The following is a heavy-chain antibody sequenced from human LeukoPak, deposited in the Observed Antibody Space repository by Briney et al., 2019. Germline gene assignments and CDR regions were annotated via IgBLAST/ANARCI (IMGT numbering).Heavy chain of an antibody. CDR1: GYTFTSYY. Sequence: ASVTVSCKASGYTFTSYYMHWVRQAPGQGLEWMGIINPSGDNTNYAQTFQGRVTITRDMSTTTVYMELSSLRSEDTAVYYCARGPHRRTYDRDNWFDPWGQGTLVTVSS. CDR2: INPSGDNT. D-gene: IGHD3-3*01. V-gene: IGHV1-46*01. CDR3: ARGPHRRTYDRDNWFDP. J-gene: IGHJ5*02.